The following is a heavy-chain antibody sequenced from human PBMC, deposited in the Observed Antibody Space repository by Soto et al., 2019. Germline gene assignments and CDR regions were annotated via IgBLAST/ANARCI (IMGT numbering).Heavy chain of an antibody. D-gene: IGHD1-20*01. V-gene: IGHV3-33*01. J-gene: IGHJ4*02. CDR1: GFTFSSYG. CDR3: ARWMNGEITGSPFDY. Sequence: QVQLVESGGGVVQPGRSLRLSCAASGFTFSSYGMHWVRQAPGKGLEWVAVIWYDGSNKYYADSVKGRFTISRDNSKNTLYLQMNSLSAEDTAVYYCARWMNGEITGSPFDYWGQGSLVTVSS. CDR2: IWYDGSNK.